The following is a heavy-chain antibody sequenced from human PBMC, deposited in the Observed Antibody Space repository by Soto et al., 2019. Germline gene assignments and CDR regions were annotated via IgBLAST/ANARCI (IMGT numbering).Heavy chain of an antibody. CDR3: ARGQSSLLLDC. V-gene: IGHV4-34*01. D-gene: IGHD2-8*02. J-gene: IGHJ4*02. CDR2: INHSGST. Sequence: QVQLQQWGAGLLKPSETLSLTCAVYGGSFSGYYWSWIRQPPGKGLEWIGDINHSGSTNYNPSLKSRVTISVDTSKNQFSLKLSSVTAADTAVYYCARGQSSLLLDCWGQGVLVTVSS. CDR1: GGSFSGYY.